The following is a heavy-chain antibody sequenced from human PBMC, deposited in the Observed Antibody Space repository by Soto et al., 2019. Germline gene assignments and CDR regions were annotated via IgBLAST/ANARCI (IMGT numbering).Heavy chain of an antibody. D-gene: IGHD2-15*01. J-gene: IGHJ5*01. V-gene: IGHV3-74*01. Sequence: EVQLVESGGGLVQPGESLRLSCAASGFTFSNYWMHWVRQAPGKGLVWVSRIDSDGSRITYADFVKGRFTISRDNAKNTVYLHMNSLTAEDTAVYYCVRTSLVVAVATREDSWGQGTLVTVSS. CDR1: GFTFSNYW. CDR3: VRTSLVVAVATREDS. CDR2: IDSDGSRI.